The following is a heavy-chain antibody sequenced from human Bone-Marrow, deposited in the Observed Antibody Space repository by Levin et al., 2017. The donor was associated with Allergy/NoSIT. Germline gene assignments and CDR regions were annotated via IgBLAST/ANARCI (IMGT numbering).Heavy chain of an antibody. D-gene: IGHD3-22*01. CDR3: ATDDYDTSGYTNAFDV. J-gene: IGHJ3*01. CDR1: GGTFNTHS. V-gene: IGHV1-69*13. Sequence: ASVKVSCKASGGTFNTHSIIWVRQAPGQGLEWMGGIIPIFGAGAATYGQKFQGRFTITADESTTTSYMELSSLTSADTAVDYCATDDYDTSGYTNAFDVWGQGTMVSVSS. CDR2: IIPIFGAGAA.